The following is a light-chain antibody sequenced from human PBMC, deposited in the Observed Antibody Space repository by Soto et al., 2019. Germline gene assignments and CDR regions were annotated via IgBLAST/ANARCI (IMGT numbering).Light chain of an antibody. V-gene: IGKV3-20*01. Sequence: EIVLTQSPGTLTLSPGERATLSCRASQSLSSNNLDWYQQRPGQAPRLLIYAAASRAAGVTDRFSGSGSGTDFTLTITRLGPEDFAVYFCQQYGTSPLTFGGGTKVEI. J-gene: IGKJ4*01. CDR2: AAA. CDR1: QSLSSNN. CDR3: QQYGTSPLT.